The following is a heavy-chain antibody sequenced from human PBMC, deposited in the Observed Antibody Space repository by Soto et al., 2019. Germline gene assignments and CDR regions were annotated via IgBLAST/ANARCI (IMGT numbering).Heavy chain of an antibody. V-gene: IGHV3-21*01. CDR2: IGTRSDI. CDR3: AREETDWPLAYGLDV. Sequence: GGSLRLSCAASGFTFSSYSMHWVRQAPGKGLEWVSSIGTRSDIYYADSVEGRFTISRDNAKNSLSLQMNSMTAEDTAVYYCAREETDWPLAYGLDVWGQGTTVTVSS. CDR1: GFTFSSYS. J-gene: IGHJ6*02. D-gene: IGHD3-9*01.